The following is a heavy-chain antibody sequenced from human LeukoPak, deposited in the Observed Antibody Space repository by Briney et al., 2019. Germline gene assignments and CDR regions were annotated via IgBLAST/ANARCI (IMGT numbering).Heavy chain of an antibody. CDR3: ARDRVAARPHYYYYYGMDV. Sequence: GGSLRLSCAASGFTFSSYEMNWVRQAPGKGLEWVSCISSSGSTIYYADSVKGRFTISRDNAKNSLYLQMNSLRAEDTAVYYCARDRVAARPHYYYYYGMDVWGQGTTVTVSS. V-gene: IGHV3-48*03. J-gene: IGHJ6*02. D-gene: IGHD6-6*01. CDR1: GFTFSSYE. CDR2: ISSSGSTI.